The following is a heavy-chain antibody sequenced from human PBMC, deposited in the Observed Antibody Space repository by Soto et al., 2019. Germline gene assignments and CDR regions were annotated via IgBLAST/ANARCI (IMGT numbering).Heavy chain of an antibody. CDR2: ISYDGSNK. J-gene: IGHJ4*02. V-gene: IGHV3-30-3*01. CDR3: ASVGGLLLYY. D-gene: IGHD1-26*01. Sequence: QVQLVESGGGVVQPVRSLRLSCAASGFTFSSSAMHWVRQAPGKGLEWVAVISYDGSNKYYADSVKGRFTISRDISKNTLSLQMNSLRAADTALYYCASVGGLLLYYWGQVTLVAVAS. CDR1: GFTFSSSA.